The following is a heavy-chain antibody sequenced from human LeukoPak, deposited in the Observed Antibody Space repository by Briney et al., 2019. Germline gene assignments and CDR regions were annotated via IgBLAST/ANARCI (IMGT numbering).Heavy chain of an antibody. CDR3: ATSEGY. CDR1: GFTLNTHW. V-gene: IGHV3-7*03. Sequence: QPGGSLRLSCAASGFTLNTHWMSWVRQAPGKGLEWVANIKQDGRDTYYVDSVKGRFTISRGNAKNSLNLQMNSLRAEDTAMYYCATSEGYWGQGTLVTVSS. CDR2: IKQDGRDT. J-gene: IGHJ4*02.